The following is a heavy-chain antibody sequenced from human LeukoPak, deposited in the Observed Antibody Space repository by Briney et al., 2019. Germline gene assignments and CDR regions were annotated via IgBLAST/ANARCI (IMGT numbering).Heavy chain of an antibody. CDR1: GGSFSGYY. V-gene: IGHV4-34*01. CDR3: ARVGVATISSYFDY. CDR2: INHSGST. J-gene: IGHJ4*02. Sequence: SETLSLTCALYGGSFSGYYWSWIRQPPGKGLEGIGEINHSGSTNYNPSLKSRVTISVDTSKNQFSLKLSSVTAADTAVYYCARVGVATISSYFDYWGQGTLVTVSS. D-gene: IGHD5-12*01.